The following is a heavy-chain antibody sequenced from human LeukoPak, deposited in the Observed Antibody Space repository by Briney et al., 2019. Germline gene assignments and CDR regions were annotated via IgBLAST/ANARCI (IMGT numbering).Heavy chain of an antibody. CDR3: ARRRLRRGDDAFDI. CDR1: GFTVSSNY. CDR2: IYSGGST. Sequence: GGSLRLSCAASGFTVSSNYMSWVRQAPGKGLEWVSVIYSGGSTYYADSVKGRFTISRDNSKNTLYLQMNSLRAEDTAVYYCARRRLRRGDDAFDIWGQGTMVTVSS. V-gene: IGHV3-66*04. D-gene: IGHD4-17*01. J-gene: IGHJ3*02.